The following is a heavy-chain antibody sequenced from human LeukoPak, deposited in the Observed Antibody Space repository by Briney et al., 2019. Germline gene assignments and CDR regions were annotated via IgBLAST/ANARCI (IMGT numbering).Heavy chain of an antibody. J-gene: IGHJ5*02. V-gene: IGHV3-23*01. D-gene: IGHD2-2*01. CDR2: ISGSGGST. CDR3: AKEPYCSSTSCYYSWFDP. CDR1: GFTFSSYA. Sequence: PGGSLRLSCAASGFTFSSYAMSWVRQPPGKGLEWVSAISGSGGSTYYADSVKGRFTISRDNSKNTLYLQMNSLRAEDTAVYYCAKEPYCSSTSCYYSWFDPWGQGTLVTVSS.